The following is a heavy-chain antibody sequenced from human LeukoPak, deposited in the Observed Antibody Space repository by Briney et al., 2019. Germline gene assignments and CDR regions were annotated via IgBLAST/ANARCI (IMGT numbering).Heavy chain of an antibody. D-gene: IGHD3-10*01. V-gene: IGHV3-33*01. J-gene: IGHJ6*02. Sequence: GGSLRLSCAASGFTFSSYGMPWVRQAPGKGLEWVAVIWYDGSNKYYADSVKGRFTISRDNSKNTLYLQMNSLRAEDTAVYYCAREARTMVRGVLYGMDVWGQGTTVTVSS. CDR1: GFTFSSYG. CDR2: IWYDGSNK. CDR3: AREARTMVRGVLYGMDV.